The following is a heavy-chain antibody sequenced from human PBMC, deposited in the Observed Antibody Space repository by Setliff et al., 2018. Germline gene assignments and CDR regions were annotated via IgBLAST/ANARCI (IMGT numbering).Heavy chain of an antibody. J-gene: IGHJ5*02. CDR3: TRGRFDP. CDR1: GFSFSSYG. Sequence: GSLRLSCAASGFSFSSYGMNWVRQAPGKGLEWVSTINWDGKTTAYVDSVKGRFTMSRDNAKNSLYLQMNSLKTEDTAVYYCTRGRFDPWGQGTLVTVSS. CDR2: INWDGKTT. V-gene: IGHV3-20*04.